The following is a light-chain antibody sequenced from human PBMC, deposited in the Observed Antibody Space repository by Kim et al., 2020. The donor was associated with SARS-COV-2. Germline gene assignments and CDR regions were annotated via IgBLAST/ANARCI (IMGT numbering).Light chain of an antibody. Sequence: QSVLTQTPSASGTPGQRVTFSCSGSSSNIGSNSVNWYQQLPGTAPKLLIYSDNQRPSGVPDRFSGSKSGTSASLAISGLQSEDEADYHCATWDDSLNCPVFGGGTQLTVL. J-gene: IGLJ2*01. V-gene: IGLV1-44*01. CDR2: SDN. CDR3: ATWDDSLNCPV. CDR1: SSNIGSNS.